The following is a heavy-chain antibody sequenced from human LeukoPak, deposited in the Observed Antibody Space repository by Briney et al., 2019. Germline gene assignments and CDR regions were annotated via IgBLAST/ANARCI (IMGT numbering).Heavy chain of an antibody. D-gene: IGHD3-10*01. Sequence: PSETLSLTCTVSGGSISSYYWSWIRQPPGKGLEWIGYIYTSGSTNYNPSLKSRVTISVDTSKNQFSLKLSSVTAADTAVYYCARHVGFGEFLLFDYWGQGTLVTVSS. V-gene: IGHV4-4*09. CDR3: ARHVGFGEFLLFDY. J-gene: IGHJ4*02. CDR2: IYTSGST. CDR1: GGSISSYY.